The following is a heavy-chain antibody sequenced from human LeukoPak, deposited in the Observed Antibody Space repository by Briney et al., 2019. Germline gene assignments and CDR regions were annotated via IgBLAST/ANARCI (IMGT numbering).Heavy chain of an antibody. CDR3: ARHGNVEVAGTGGVDY. Sequence: SETLSLTCTVSGGSISSSSYYWGWIRQPPGKGLEWIGSIYYSGSTYYNPSLKSRVTISVDTSKNQFYLKLSSVTAADTAVYYCARHGNVEVAGTGGVDYWGQGTLVTVSS. J-gene: IGHJ4*02. CDR1: GGSISSSSYY. CDR2: IYYSGST. D-gene: IGHD6-19*01. V-gene: IGHV4-39*01.